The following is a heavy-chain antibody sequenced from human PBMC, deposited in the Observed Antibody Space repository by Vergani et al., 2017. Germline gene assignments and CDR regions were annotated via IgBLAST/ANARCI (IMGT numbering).Heavy chain of an antibody. CDR2: IYYSGST. Sequence: QLQLQESGPGLVKPSATLSLTCSVSGASIRSSNYYWGWIRQPPGKGLEWIAMIYYSGSTYYNPSLKSRVTISVDTSKNQFSLKLSSVTAADTAVYFCARHSTVEWLVKLGWIDPWRQGILVTVSS. CDR3: ARHSTVEWLVKLGWIDP. V-gene: IGHV4-39*01. J-gene: IGHJ5*02. CDR1: GASIRSSNYY. D-gene: IGHD6-19*01.